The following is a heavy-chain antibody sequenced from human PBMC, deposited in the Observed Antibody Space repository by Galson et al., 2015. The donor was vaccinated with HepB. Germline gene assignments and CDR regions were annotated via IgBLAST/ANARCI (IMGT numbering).Heavy chain of an antibody. CDR3: ARDNCSSTSCYDHAFDY. J-gene: IGHJ4*02. CDR1: GFTFSSYG. V-gene: IGHV3-33*08. CDR2: IWYDGSNK. Sequence: SLRLSCAASGFTFSSYGMHWVRQAPGKGLEWVAVIWYDGSNKYYADSVKGRFTISRDNSKNTLYLQMNSLRAEDTAVYYCARDNCSSTSCYDHAFDYWGQGTLVTVSS. D-gene: IGHD2-2*01.